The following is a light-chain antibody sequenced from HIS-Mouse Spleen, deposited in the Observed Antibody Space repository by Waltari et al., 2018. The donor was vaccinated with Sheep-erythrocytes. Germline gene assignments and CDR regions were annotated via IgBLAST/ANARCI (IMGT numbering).Light chain of an antibody. J-gene: IGKJ2*01. CDR1: QGISSY. V-gene: IGKV1-9*01. Sequence: DIQFTQSPSFLSASVGDRVTITCRASQGISSYLARYQQKPGKAPKRLSHAASTLQSGGPSRCSRSGSGTEFTLTISSLQPEDFATYYCQQLNSYPHPFGQGTKLEIK. CDR2: AAS. CDR3: QQLNSYPHP.